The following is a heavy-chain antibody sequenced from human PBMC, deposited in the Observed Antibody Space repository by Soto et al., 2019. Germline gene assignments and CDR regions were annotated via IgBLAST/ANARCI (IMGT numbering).Heavy chain of an antibody. Sequence: QVQLQESGPGLVKPSQTLSLTCTVSGCSISSGGYYWSWLRQRPGKGLEWIGYIYYSGSTYYNPSLKSRVTISVDMSTNQFSLKLSSVTAADTAVYYCARGGRRSPGMDVWGQGTTVTVSS. CDR3: ARGGRRSPGMDV. V-gene: IGHV4-31*03. J-gene: IGHJ6*02. CDR1: GCSISSGGYY. CDR2: IYYSGST.